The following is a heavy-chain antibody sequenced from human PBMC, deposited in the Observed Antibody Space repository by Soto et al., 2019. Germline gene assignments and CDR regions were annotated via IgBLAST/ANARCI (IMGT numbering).Heavy chain of an antibody. CDR1: GFTFSGSA. CDR3: TRREVLDDGMDV. Sequence: GGSLRLSCAASGFTFSGSAVHWVRQASGRGLEWVGRIRSEANSYATAYAASVKGRFTVSRDDSKNTAYLQMNSLKTEDAAVYYCTRREVLDDGMDVWGQGTTVTVSS. J-gene: IGHJ6*02. CDR2: IRSEANSYAT. V-gene: IGHV3-73*01. D-gene: IGHD1-1*01.